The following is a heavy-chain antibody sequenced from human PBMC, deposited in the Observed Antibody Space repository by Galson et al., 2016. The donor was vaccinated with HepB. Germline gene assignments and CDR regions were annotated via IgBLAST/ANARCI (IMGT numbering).Heavy chain of an antibody. CDR2: IYYTGRT. D-gene: IGHD1-7*01. J-gene: IGHJ4*02. CDR1: GDSVSSANYY. V-gene: IGHV4-61*03. CDR3: AMSRCTYRWNYIGPGQFDY. Sequence: SETLSLTCSVSGDSVSSANYYWSWIRQPPGKELEWIGDIYYTGRTNYNPSLKSRVTISVDTSKNHFSLKLTSVTAADTALYFCAMSRCTYRWNYIGPGQFDYWGQGTQVTVSS.